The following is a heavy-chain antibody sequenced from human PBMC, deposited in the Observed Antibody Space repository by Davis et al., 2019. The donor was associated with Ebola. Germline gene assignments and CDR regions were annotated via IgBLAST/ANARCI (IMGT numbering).Heavy chain of an antibody. D-gene: IGHD4-11*01. CDR2: TLHGRDT. Sequence: PSETLSLTCGVTGGSLYGAYWTWIRQSPGKGLEWIGETLHGRDTKYSPARKGRVTISLDVAQNQVSLTLSSVTAADTATYYCARRPTGIDYWGQGALVTVSS. CDR1: GGSLYGAY. J-gene: IGHJ4*02. V-gene: IGHV4-34*12. CDR3: ARRPTGIDY.